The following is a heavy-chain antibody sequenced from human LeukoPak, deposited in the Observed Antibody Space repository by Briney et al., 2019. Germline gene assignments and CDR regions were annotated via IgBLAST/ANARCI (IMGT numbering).Heavy chain of an antibody. CDR3: AKPLRDAGSFNYPYFDF. D-gene: IGHD5-24*01. J-gene: IGHJ4*02. Sequence: PGGSLRLSCAASGFTFSSYAMSWVRQAPGKGLEWVSAISGSGGSSSYADSVRGRFTISRDNSNNMLYPQMNSLRAEDTAVYYCAKPLRDAGSFNYPYFDFWGQGTLVTVSS. CDR1: GFTFSSYA. V-gene: IGHV3-23*01. CDR2: ISGSGGSS.